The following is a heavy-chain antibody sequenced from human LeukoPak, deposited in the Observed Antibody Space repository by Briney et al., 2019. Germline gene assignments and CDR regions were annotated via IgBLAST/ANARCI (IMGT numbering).Heavy chain of an antibody. J-gene: IGHJ4*02. CDR2: INPSGGNT. V-gene: IGHV1-46*01. CDR3: ARGLGRTTMVTRGGVRFDY. CDR1: GYTFTTYY. Sequence: ASVKVSCKASGYTFTTYYMHWVRQAPGQGLEWMGIINPSGGNTGSAQKFQGRVTMTRNTSITTAYMELSSLRSEDTAVYYCARGLGRTTMVTRGGVRFDYWGQGTLVTVSS. D-gene: IGHD5-18*01.